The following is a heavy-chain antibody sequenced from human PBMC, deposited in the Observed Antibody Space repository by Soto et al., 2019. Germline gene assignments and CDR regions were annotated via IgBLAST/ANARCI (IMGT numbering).Heavy chain of an antibody. D-gene: IGHD3-22*01. CDR1: GYTFTSYY. V-gene: IGHV1-46*01. CDR2: INPSGGST. Sequence: QVQLVQSGAEVKKPGASVKVSCKASGYTFTSYYMHWVRQAPGQGLEWMGIINPSGGSTSYAQKFQGRVTMNRDTSTSTVYMELSSLRSEDTAVYYCARDKGVVVITHNEYFQHWGQGTLVTVSS. J-gene: IGHJ1*01. CDR3: ARDKGVVVITHNEYFQH.